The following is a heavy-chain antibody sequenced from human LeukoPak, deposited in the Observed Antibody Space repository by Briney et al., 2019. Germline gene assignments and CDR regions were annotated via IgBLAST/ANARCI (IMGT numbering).Heavy chain of an antibody. Sequence: SVKVSCKASGFTFTSSAMQWVRQARGQRLEWIGWIVVGSGNTNYAQKFQERVTITRDMSTSTAYMELSSLRSEDTAVYYCARCTTGRTFGSLREIKRSREIDYWGQGTLVTVSS. J-gene: IGHJ4*02. D-gene: IGHD1-1*01. CDR1: GFTFTSSA. CDR3: ARCTTGRTFGSLREIKRSREIDY. V-gene: IGHV1-58*02. CDR2: IVVGSGNT.